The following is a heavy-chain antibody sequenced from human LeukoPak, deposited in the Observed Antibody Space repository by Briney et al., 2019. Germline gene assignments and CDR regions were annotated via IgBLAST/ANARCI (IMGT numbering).Heavy chain of an antibody. CDR3: VRVGRSVHWSPDF. CDR2: ISYNGKT. D-gene: IGHD1-1*01. J-gene: IGHJ4*02. Sequence: SETLSLTCTVSGGSISNYYWGCVRQPPGKGLERIAYISYNGKTNYNPSLRSRVTMSVDMSKNQFSLNLTSMTAPDTAVYYCVRVGRSVHWSPDFWGLETLVTVSS. CDR1: GGSISNYY. V-gene: IGHV4-59*01.